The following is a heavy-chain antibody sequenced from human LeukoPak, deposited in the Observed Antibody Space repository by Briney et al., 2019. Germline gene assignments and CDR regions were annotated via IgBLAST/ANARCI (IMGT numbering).Heavy chain of an antibody. CDR1: GYTFTSYY. CDR2: INPSGGST. Sequence: ASVKVSCKASGYTFTSYYMHWVRQAPGQGLEWMGIINPSGGSTSYAQKFQGRVTMTRDTSTSTVYMELSSLRSKDTAVYYCARWSIAAAEDDYWGQGTLVTVSS. J-gene: IGHJ4*02. CDR3: ARWSIAAAEDDY. V-gene: IGHV1-46*01. D-gene: IGHD6-13*01.